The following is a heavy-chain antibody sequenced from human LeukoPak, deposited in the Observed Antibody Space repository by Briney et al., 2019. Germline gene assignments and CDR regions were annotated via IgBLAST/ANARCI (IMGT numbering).Heavy chain of an antibody. Sequence: GGSLRLTCAASGFTFDDYGMSWVRQAPGKGLEWASGINWNGGSTGYADSVKGRFTISRDNAKNSLYLQMDSLRAEDTAFFYFSRASGYSSGWSFDIWGPGTMVTVSS. J-gene: IGHJ3*02. V-gene: IGHV3-20*04. D-gene: IGHD5-18*01. CDR2: INWNGGST. CDR3: SRASGYSSGWSFDI. CDR1: GFTFDDYG.